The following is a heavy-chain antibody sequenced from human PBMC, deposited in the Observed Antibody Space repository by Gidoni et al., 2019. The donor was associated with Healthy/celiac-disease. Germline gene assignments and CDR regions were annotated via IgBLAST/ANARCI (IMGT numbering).Heavy chain of an antibody. D-gene: IGHD3-10*01. Sequence: QVQLVQSGAEVKKPGASVKVSCKASGYTFTGYYMQWVRQAPGQGLEWMGWINPNSGGTNYAQKFQGRVTMTRDTSISTAYMELSRLRSDDTAVYYCARDLGYYGSGSYYMGYNWFDPWGQGTLVTVSS. CDR2: INPNSGGT. V-gene: IGHV1-2*02. CDR1: GYTFTGYY. CDR3: ARDLGYYGSGSYYMGYNWFDP. J-gene: IGHJ5*02.